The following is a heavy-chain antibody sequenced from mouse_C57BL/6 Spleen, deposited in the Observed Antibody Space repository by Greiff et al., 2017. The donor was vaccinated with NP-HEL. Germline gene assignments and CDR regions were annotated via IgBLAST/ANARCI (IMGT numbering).Heavy chain of an antibody. CDR1: GFTFSDYY. V-gene: IGHV5-16*01. J-gene: IGHJ2*01. CDR2: INYDGSST. D-gene: IGHD1-1*01. CDR3: ARGLRTYYFDY. Sequence: EVKVVESEGGLVQPGSSMKLSCTASGFTFSDYYMAWVRQVPEKGLEWVANINYDGSSTYYLDSLKSRFIISRDNAKNILYLQMSSLKSEDTATYYCARGLRTYYFDYWGQGTTLTVSS.